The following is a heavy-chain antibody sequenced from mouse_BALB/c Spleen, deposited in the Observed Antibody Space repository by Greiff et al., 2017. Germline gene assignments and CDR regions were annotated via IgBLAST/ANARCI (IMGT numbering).Heavy chain of an antibody. CDR1: GFTFSDYY. CDR2: ISDGGSYT. V-gene: IGHV5-4*02. Sequence: EVHLVESGGGLVKPGGSLKLSCAASGFTFSDYYMYWVRQTPEKRLEWVATISDGGSYTYYPDSVKGRFTISRDNAKNNLYLQMSSLKSEDTAMYYCARDRDGAMDYWGQGTSVTVSS. CDR3: ARDRDGAMDY. J-gene: IGHJ4*01. D-gene: IGHD2-3*01.